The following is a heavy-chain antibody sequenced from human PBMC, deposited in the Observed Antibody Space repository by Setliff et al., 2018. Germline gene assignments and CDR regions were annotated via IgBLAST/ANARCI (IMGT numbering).Heavy chain of an antibody. J-gene: IGHJ4*02. Sequence: GASVNVSCKASGFTFTDHYMHWVRQAPGQGPEWMGWINLHSGGTNYAQKFQDRVTMTSDTSITTAYMELSSLTSDDRAIYYCARGRIGSTWTGDYWGQGTLVTVSS. V-gene: IGHV1-2*02. CDR3: ARGRIGSTWTGDY. CDR2: INLHSGGT. CDR1: GFTFTDHY. D-gene: IGHD2-15*01.